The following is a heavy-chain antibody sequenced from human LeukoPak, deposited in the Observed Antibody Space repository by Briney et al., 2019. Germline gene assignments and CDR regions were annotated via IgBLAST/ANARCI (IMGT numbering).Heavy chain of an antibody. CDR3: ARDLAATDAFDI. D-gene: IGHD6-25*01. Sequence: PGGSLRLSCAASGFTFTYYAMTWVRQAPGKGLEWLSIIYSGGNTYYADSGKGRFTISRDNSKNTLFLQMNSLRAEDTAVYYCARDLAATDAFDIWGQGTMVTVSS. CDR2: IYSGGNT. V-gene: IGHV3-66*01. J-gene: IGHJ3*02. CDR1: GFTFTYYA.